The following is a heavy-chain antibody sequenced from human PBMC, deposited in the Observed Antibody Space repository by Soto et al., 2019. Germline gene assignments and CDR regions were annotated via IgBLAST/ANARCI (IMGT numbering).Heavy chain of an antibody. CDR3: AKERLGGHSRSAFDI. CDR1: GFTFSSYA. CDR2: ISGSGGST. Sequence: GGSLRLSCAPSGFTFSSYAMSWVRQAPGKGLEWVSAISGSGGSTYYADSVKGRFTISRDNSKNTLYLQVNSLRAEDTAVYYCAKERLGGHSRSAFDIWGQGTMVTVPS. J-gene: IGHJ3*02. V-gene: IGHV3-23*01. D-gene: IGHD3-16*01.